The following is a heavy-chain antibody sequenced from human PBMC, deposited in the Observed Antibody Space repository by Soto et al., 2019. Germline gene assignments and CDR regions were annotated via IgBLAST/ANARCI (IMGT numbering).Heavy chain of an antibody. CDR1: GFTFSSYA. V-gene: IGHV3-30-3*01. Sequence: GGSLRLSCAASGFTFSSYAMHWVRQAPGKGLEWVAVISYDGSNKYYADSVKGRFTISRDNSKNTLYLQMNSLRAEDTAVYYCARGPFPYSSSWYDLEYYYYGMDVWGQGTTVTVSS. D-gene: IGHD6-13*01. CDR2: ISYDGSNK. J-gene: IGHJ6*02. CDR3: ARGPFPYSSSWYDLEYYYYGMDV.